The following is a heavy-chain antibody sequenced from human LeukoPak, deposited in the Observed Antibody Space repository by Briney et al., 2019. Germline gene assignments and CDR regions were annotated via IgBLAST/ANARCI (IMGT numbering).Heavy chain of an antibody. CDR1: GFTFSSYA. Sequence: GGSLRLSCAASGFTFSSYAMSWVRQAPGMGLEWVSAISGSGGSTYYADSVKGRFTISRDNSKNTLYLQMNSLRAEDTAIYYCAKDATEYGDSHLDCWGQGTLVTVSS. CDR3: AKDATEYGDSHLDC. J-gene: IGHJ4*02. D-gene: IGHD4-17*01. CDR2: ISGSGGST. V-gene: IGHV3-23*01.